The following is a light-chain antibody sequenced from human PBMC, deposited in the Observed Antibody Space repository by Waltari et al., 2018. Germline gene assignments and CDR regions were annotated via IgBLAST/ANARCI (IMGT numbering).Light chain of an antibody. CDR3: QTWGTGIWV. J-gene: IGLJ3*02. CDR1: SGNSRYA. Sequence: QLVLTQSPSASASLGASVKLTCTLSSGNSRYAIAWHQQQPEKGPRYLMKLNSDGSHSKGDGIPDRFSGSSSGAERYLTISSLQSEDEADYYCQTWGTGIWVFGGGTKLTVL. V-gene: IGLV4-69*01. CDR2: LNSDGSH.